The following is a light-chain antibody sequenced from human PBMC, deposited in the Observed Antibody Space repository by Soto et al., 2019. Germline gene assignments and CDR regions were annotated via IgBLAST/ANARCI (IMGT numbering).Light chain of an antibody. V-gene: IGLV2-11*01. CDR2: DVS. CDR1: SSDVGGYNY. CDR3: QSYDSSLSALYV. Sequence: QSVLTQPRSVSGSPGQSVTISCTGTSSDVGGYNYVSWYQQHPGEAPKLMIYDVSNRPSGVPDRFSGSKSGTSASLAITGLQAEDEADYYCQSYDSSLSALYVFGTGTKVTVL. J-gene: IGLJ1*01.